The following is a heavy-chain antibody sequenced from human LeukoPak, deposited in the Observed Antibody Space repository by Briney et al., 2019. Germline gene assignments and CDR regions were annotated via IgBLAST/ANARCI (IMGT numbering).Heavy chain of an antibody. D-gene: IGHD2-15*01. CDR1: GGSFSGYY. CDR3: ARAPYWLNYFDY. V-gene: IGHV4-34*01. J-gene: IGHJ4*02. CDR2: INHSGST. Sequence: PSETLSLTCAVYGGSFSGYYWSWIRQPPGKGLEWIGEINHSGSTNSNPSLKSRVTISVDTSKDQFSLKLSTVTAADTAVYYCARAPYWLNYFDYWGQGTLVTVSS.